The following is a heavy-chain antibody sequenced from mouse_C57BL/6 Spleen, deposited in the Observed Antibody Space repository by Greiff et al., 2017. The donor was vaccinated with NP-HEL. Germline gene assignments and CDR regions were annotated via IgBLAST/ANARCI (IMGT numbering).Heavy chain of an antibody. CDR1: GYTFTSYW. V-gene: IGHV1-7*01. J-gene: IGHJ1*03. Sequence: QVQLQQSGAELAKPGASVKLSCKASGYTFTSYWMHWVKQRPGQGLEWIGYINPSSGYTKYNQKFKDKATLTADTSSSTAYMQLSSLTSEDSAVYYCAESGSTTLGGWYCDVWGTGTTVTVSS. CDR3: AESGSTTLGGWYCDV. D-gene: IGHD1-1*01. CDR2: INPSSGYT.